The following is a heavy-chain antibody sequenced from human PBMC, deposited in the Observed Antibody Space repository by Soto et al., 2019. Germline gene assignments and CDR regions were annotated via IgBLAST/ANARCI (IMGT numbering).Heavy chain of an antibody. D-gene: IGHD6-6*01. Sequence: EVQLVESGGGLVKPGGSLRLSCAASGFTFSSNAMTWVRQAPGKGLEWVSAISSSGGNTYYADSVKGRFTISRDNSKNTVYLQMNSLRAEDTAVYYCAKGARPFEYWGQGTLVTVSS. CDR3: AKGARPFEY. V-gene: IGHV3-23*04. J-gene: IGHJ4*02. CDR2: ISSSGGNT. CDR1: GFTFSSNA.